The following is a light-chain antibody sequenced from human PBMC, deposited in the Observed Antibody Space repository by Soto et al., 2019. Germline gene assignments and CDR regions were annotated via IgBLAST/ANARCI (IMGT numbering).Light chain of an antibody. CDR3: QHMRT. V-gene: IGKV1-39*01. CDR1: QSISSY. Sequence: MXQSPSXXSAXXGXRVXITCRASQSISSYLNWYQQKPGKAPQLLIYAASSLQSGVPSRFSGSGFGTEFSLTISSLQPDDFGSYYCQHMRTFGQGTKVDI. J-gene: IGKJ1*01. CDR2: AAS.